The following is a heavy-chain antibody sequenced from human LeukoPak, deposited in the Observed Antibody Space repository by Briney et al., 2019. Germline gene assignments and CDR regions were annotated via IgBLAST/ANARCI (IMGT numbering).Heavy chain of an antibody. Sequence: GGSLRLSCAASGFTFSSYAMRWVRQAPGKGLEWVAVISYDGSNKYYADSVKGRFTISRDNSKNTLYLQMNSLRAEDTAVYYCANSQRRYCSSTSCYTGYMDVWGKGTTVTVSS. CDR2: ISYDGSNK. D-gene: IGHD2-2*02. J-gene: IGHJ6*03. V-gene: IGHV3-30*01. CDR3: ANSQRRYCSSTSCYTGYMDV. CDR1: GFTFSSYA.